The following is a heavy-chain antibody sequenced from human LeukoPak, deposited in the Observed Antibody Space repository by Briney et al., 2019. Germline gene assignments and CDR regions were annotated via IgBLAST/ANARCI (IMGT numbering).Heavy chain of an antibody. CDR2: IYYSGST. CDR3: ATRAYGQFDY. D-gene: IGHD3-16*01. J-gene: IGHJ4*02. V-gene: IGHV4-59*08. CDR1: GGSISSYY. Sequence: SETLSLTCTVSGGSISSYYWSWIRQPPGKGLEWIGYIYYSGSTNYNPSLKSRVTISVDTSKNQFSLKLSSVTAADTAVYYCATRAYGQFDYWGQGTLVTVSS.